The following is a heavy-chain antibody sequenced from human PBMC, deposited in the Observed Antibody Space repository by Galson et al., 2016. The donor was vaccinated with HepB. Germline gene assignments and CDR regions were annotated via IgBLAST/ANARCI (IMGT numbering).Heavy chain of an antibody. CDR3: ASRFSRSRPDF. CDR2: ISSGATTT. Sequence: SLRLSCAAPGFSLTAYYMSWIRQAPGKGLEWLAYISSGATTTYYADSVKGRFTISKDNGKNLLYLQMSRLRVEDTAVYYCASRFSRSRPDFWGQGTLVTVSS. CDR1: GFSLTAYY. V-gene: IGHV3-11*01. J-gene: IGHJ4*02. D-gene: IGHD3-3*02.